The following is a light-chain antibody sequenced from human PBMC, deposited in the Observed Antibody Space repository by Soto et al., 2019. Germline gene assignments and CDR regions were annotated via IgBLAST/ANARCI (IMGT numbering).Light chain of an antibody. V-gene: IGKV3-20*01. CDR2: GAS. J-gene: IGKJ1*01. CDR3: QQYGSSPLT. Sequence: EIVLTQSPGTLSLSPGEGATLSCRASQSLSSTYLAWYQQKPGQAPRLLIYGASNRATGIPDRFSGSGSGTDFTLTINRLEPEDFAVYYCQQYGSSPLTFGQGTKVDIK. CDR1: QSLSSTY.